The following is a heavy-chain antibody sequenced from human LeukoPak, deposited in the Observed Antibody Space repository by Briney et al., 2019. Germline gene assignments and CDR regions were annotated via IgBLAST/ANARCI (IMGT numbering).Heavy chain of an antibody. V-gene: IGHV3-33*01. CDR1: GFTFSNYD. D-gene: IGHD3-22*01. Sequence: PGRSLRLSCAASGFTFSNYDVHWVRQAPGKGLEWVAVIWYDGSKKYYADSVKGRFTISRDNSKNTLYLQMNSLRAEDTAVYLCARSDSVDYWGQGTLVTVSS. CDR2: IWYDGSKK. CDR3: ARSDSVDY. J-gene: IGHJ4*02.